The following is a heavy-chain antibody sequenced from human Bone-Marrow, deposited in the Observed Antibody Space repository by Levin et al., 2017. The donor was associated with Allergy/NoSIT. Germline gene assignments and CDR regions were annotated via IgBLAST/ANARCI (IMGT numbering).Heavy chain of an antibody. CDR2: FDPEDGEV. D-gene: IGHD6-13*01. V-gene: IGHV1-24*01. CDR1: GHALAEFS. J-gene: IGHJ4*02. CDR3: ATAHDSSLTY. Sequence: GESLKISCKVSGHALAEFSMHWVRQAPEKGLEWMGGFDPEDGEVLYAQKFQGRVTMTEDTSTETAYMELTSLTSEDTAMYFCATAHDSSLTYWGQGTLVTVSS.